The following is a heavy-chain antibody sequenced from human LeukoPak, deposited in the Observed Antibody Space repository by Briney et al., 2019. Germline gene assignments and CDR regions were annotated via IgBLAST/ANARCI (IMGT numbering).Heavy chain of an antibody. V-gene: IGHV1-69*06. Sequence: GASVKVSCKASGGTFSSYAISWVRQAPGQGLEWMGGFIPIFGTANYAQKFQNRVTITADKSTSTAYMELSSLRSEDTAVYYCAKRSGLLWFGELLGTETFDYWGQGTLVTVSS. CDR1: GGTFSSYA. CDR3: AKRSGLLWFGELLGTETFDY. D-gene: IGHD3-10*01. J-gene: IGHJ4*02. CDR2: FIPIFGTA.